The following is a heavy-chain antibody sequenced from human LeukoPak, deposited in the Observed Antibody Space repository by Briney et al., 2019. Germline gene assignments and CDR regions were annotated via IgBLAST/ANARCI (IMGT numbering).Heavy chain of an antibody. CDR2: IKQDGSEK. CDR1: GFTFSSYW. CDR3: ARVTEGIARYYYYYMDV. J-gene: IGHJ6*03. Sequence: QTGGSLRLSCAASGFTFSSYWMSWVRQAPGKGLEWVANIKQDGSEKYYVDSVKGRFTISRDNAKNSLYLQMNSLRAEDTAVYYCARVTEGIARYYYYYMDVWGKGTTVTVSS. V-gene: IGHV3-7*01. D-gene: IGHD6-13*01.